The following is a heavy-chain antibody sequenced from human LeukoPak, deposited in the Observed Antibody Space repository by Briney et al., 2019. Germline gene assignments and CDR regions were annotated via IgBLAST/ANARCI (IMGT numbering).Heavy chain of an antibody. CDR1: GFTFSSYA. Sequence: PGGSLRLSCAASGFTFSSYAMHWVRQAPGKGLEWVAVISYDGINKYYTDSVKGRFTISRDNSKNTLYLQMNSLRAEDTAVYYCARDPSSFTAMPHMDVWGKGTTVTVSS. CDR3: ARDPSSFTAMPHMDV. J-gene: IGHJ6*03. V-gene: IGHV3-30*04. CDR2: ISYDGINK. D-gene: IGHD5-18*01.